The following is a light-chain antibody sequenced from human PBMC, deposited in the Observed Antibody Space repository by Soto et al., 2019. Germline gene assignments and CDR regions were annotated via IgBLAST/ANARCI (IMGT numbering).Light chain of an antibody. CDR1: QSVSSY. Sequence: EIVLTQSLATLSLSPGERATLSCRASQSVSSYLAWYQQKPGQAPRLLIYDASNRATGIPARFSGSGSGTDFTLTISSLEPEDFAVYYCQQRSNWPPINFG. V-gene: IGKV3-11*01. J-gene: IGKJ5*01. CDR3: QQRSNWPPIN. CDR2: DAS.